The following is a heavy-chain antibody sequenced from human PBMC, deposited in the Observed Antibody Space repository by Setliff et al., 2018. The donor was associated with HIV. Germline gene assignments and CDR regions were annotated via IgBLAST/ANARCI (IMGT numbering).Heavy chain of an antibody. V-gene: IGHV4-38-2*01. Sequence: SETLSLTCAVSGYSISSGYYWGWIRQPPGKGLEWIGSIYHSGSTSYNPSLKSRVTISLDTSKNQFSLKLTSVTAADTAVYYCARTLRAAAMGYFDYWGQGTLVTVS. D-gene: IGHD5-18*01. CDR1: GYSISSGYY. CDR2: IYHSGST. J-gene: IGHJ4*02. CDR3: ARTLRAAAMGYFDY.